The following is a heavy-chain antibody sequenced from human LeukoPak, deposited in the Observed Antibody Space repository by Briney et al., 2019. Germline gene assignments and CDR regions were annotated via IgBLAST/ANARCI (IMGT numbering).Heavy chain of an antibody. V-gene: IGHV3-7*03. CDR1: GFTFSSYW. CDR3: ARDHRAGGMVLYSSGMDV. D-gene: IGHD3-16*01. J-gene: IGHJ6*02. CDR2: IKQDGSEK. Sequence: GGSLRLSCAASGFTFSSYWMRWVRQAPGKGLEWVANIKQDGSEKNYVDSVKGRFTISRDISKNTLYLQMDSLRAEDTAVYYCARDHRAGGMVLYSSGMDVWGQGTTVTVSS.